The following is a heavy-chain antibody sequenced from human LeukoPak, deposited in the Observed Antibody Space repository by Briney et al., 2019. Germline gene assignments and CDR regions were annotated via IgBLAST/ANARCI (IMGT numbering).Heavy chain of an antibody. J-gene: IGHJ4*02. CDR2: INQDGSER. V-gene: IGHV3-7*01. Sequence: GGSLRLSCAASGFTFSSHLMSWVRQAPGKGLEWVANINQDGSERFYVDFVKGRFTISRDNADNSMYLQMNSLRAEDTAVYYCGRVIAGAIDYWGQGTLVTVPS. D-gene: IGHD6-13*01. CDR1: GFTFSSHL. CDR3: GRVIAGAIDY.